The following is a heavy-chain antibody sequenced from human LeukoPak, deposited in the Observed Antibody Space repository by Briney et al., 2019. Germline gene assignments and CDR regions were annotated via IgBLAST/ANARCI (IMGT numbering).Heavy chain of an antibody. CDR3: AGGPGISTSGY. J-gene: IGHJ4*02. CDR2: IYYTGSS. D-gene: IGHD2-15*01. V-gene: IGHV4-59*01. CDR1: NASISRYF. Sequence: SETLSLTCSVFNASISRYFWSWVRQPPGKGLEWIGYIYYTGSSNFNPSLRSRVTMSVDTSKNQFSLKLRSVTAADTALYYCAGGPGISTSGYWGQGALVTVSS.